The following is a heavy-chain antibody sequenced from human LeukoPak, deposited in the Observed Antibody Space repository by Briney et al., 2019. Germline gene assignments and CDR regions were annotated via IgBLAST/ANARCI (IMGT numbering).Heavy chain of an antibody. V-gene: IGHV1-3*01. J-gene: IGHJ4*02. CDR2: INAGNGNT. D-gene: IGHD1-26*01. CDR3: AREGATTTFDY. CDR1: GYTFTSYA. Sequence: ASVKVSCKASGYTFTSYAMHWVRQAPGQRLEWMGWINAGNGNTKYSQKFQGRVTITRDTSASTASMELSSLISEDTAVYYCAREGATTTFDYWGQGTLVTVSS.